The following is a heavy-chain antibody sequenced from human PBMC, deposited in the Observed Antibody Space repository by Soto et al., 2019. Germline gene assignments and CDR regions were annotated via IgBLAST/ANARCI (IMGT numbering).Heavy chain of an antibody. CDR1: GGSITNYY. Sequence: LSLTCTVSGGSITNYYWSWIRQPAGKGLEWIGRMYTKERTNYNLSFKSRVTMSVDTSKNQFSLKLNAVTAADTAVYYCARDAYKHGGNNWFDPWGQGPWSPSPQ. V-gene: IGHV4-4*07. D-gene: IGHD3-16*01. CDR3: ARDAYKHGGNNWFDP. J-gene: IGHJ5*02. CDR2: MYTKERT.